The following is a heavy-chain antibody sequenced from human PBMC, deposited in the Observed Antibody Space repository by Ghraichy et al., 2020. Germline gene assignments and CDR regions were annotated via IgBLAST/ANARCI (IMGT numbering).Heavy chain of an antibody. D-gene: IGHD6-19*01. J-gene: IGHJ4*02. Sequence: ASVKVSCRASGYTFTGYYMHWVRQAPGQGLEWMGWINPNSGGTDYAQKFQGRVTMTRDTSINTAYMELSRLKSDDTAVYYCVPAPAAVTGYYFDYWGQGTLVTVSS. V-gene: IGHV1-2*02. CDR2: INPNSGGT. CDR3: VPAPAAVTGYYFDY. CDR1: GYTFTGYY.